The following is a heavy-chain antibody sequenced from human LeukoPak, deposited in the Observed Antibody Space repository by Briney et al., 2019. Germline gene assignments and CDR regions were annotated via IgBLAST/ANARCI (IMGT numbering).Heavy chain of an antibody. CDR1: GYTFTSYD. CDR2: MNPNSGNT. D-gene: IGHD6-19*01. V-gene: IGHV1-8*01. CDR3: ARDSFGQWLVTYYGMDV. Sequence: GASVKVSCKASGYTFTSYDINWVRQATGQGLEWMGWMNPNSGNTGYAQKFQGRVTMTRNTSISTAYMELSSLRSEDTAVYYCARDSFGQWLVTYYGMDVWGQGTTVTVSS. J-gene: IGHJ6*02.